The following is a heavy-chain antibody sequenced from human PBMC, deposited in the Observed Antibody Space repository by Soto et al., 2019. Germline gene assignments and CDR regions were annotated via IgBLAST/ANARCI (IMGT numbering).Heavy chain of an antibody. CDR1: GFTFSDYG. CDR3: ARSTYCNGGSCFPQY. Sequence: VPVEEFGGGVVRPGRSLRLSCEGPGFTFSDYGFHWVRQAPGKGLEWVAMISYDGSDRYYRDSVQGRFTISRDDSKNTVYLQMNSLRAEDTATYYCARSTYCNGGSCFPQYWGPGTLVTVSS. CDR2: ISYDGSDR. V-gene: IGHV3-30*03. D-gene: IGHD2-15*01. J-gene: IGHJ4*02.